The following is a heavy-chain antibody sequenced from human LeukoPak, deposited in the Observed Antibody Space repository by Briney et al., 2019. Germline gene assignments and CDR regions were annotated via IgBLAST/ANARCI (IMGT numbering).Heavy chain of an antibody. CDR3: ARAGYGSGIPFDY. J-gene: IGHJ4*02. V-gene: IGHV4-61*01. CDR1: GGSVSSGSYY. CDR2: IYYSGST. Sequence: ETLSLTCTVSGGSVSSGSYYWSWIRQPPGKGLEWIGYIYYSGSTNYNPSLKSRVTISVDTSKNQFSLKLSSVTAADTAVYYCARAGYGSGIPFDYWGQGTPVTVSS. D-gene: IGHD3-10*01.